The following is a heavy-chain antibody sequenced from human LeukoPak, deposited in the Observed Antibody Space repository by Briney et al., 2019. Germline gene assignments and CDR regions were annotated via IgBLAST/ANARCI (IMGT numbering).Heavy chain of an antibody. V-gene: IGHV4-59*01. J-gene: IGHJ4*02. CDR3: ARAVVLYYDGSGYSTRFDY. Sequence: NPSETLSLTCTVSGGYISSYYWSWIRQPPGKGLEGIGYIYYNGSTNYTPSLKSRVTISLDTSKNQFSLKLRSVTAADTAMYYCARAVVLYYDGSGYSTRFDYWGQGTLVTVSS. CDR2: IYYNGST. D-gene: IGHD3-22*01. CDR1: GGYISSYY.